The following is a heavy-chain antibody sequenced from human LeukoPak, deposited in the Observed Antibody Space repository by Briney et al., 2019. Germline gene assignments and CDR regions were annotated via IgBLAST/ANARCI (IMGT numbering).Heavy chain of an antibody. D-gene: IGHD3-10*01. CDR2: IIPISGTA. CDR3: ARYYGSGSYYLDY. Sequence: ASVKVSCKASGGTFSSYAISWVRQAPGQGLEWMGRIIPISGTANYAQKFQGRVTITTDESTSTAYMELSSLRSEDTAVYYCARYYGSGSYYLDYWGQGTLVTVSS. CDR1: GGTFSSYA. J-gene: IGHJ4*02. V-gene: IGHV1-69*05.